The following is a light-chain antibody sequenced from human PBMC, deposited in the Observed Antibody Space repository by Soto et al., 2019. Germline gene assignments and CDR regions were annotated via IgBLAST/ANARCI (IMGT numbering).Light chain of an antibody. CDR1: QSISSW. J-gene: IGKJ3*01. CDR2: KAS. CDR3: QQYDDLPL. V-gene: IGKV1-5*03. Sequence: DIQMTQSPSTLSASIGDRVNITFRASQSISSWLAWYQQKPGKAPKLLIYKASSLESGVPSRFSGSGSGTEFTLTISSLQPDDFATYYCQQYDDLPLFGPGTKVDI.